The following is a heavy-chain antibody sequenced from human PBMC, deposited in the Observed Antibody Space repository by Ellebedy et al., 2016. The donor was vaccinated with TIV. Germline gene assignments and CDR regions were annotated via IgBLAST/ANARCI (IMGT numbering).Heavy chain of an antibody. CDR1: GFTLNYFT. CDR3: ATREWQDPMDV. Sequence: ASVKVSCXASGFTLNYFTIHWVRQAPGQRLEWMGWINTGNGNTKYSQKFQARLTITRDTSASTDYMDTAYMELSSLMSEDTAVYYCATREWQDPMDVWGQGTAVTVSS. CDR2: INTGNGNT. D-gene: IGHD3-3*01. J-gene: IGHJ6*02. V-gene: IGHV1-3*04.